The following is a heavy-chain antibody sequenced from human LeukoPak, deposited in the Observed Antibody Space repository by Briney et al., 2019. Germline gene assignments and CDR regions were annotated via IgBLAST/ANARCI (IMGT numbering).Heavy chain of an antibody. CDR3: AKDLGYSGYDPLDH. Sequence: PGGSLRLSCAASGFTFSSYAMSWVRQAPGKGLEWVSVISGSGGRTYYADSVKGRFTISRDNSKNTLHLQMNSLRGEDTAVYYCAKDLGYSGYDPLDHWGQGTLVTVSS. D-gene: IGHD5-12*01. V-gene: IGHV3-23*01. CDR2: ISGSGGRT. J-gene: IGHJ4*02. CDR1: GFTFSSYA.